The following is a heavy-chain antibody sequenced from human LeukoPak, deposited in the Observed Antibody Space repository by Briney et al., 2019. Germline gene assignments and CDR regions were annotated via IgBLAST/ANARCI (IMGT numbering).Heavy chain of an antibody. V-gene: IGHV6-1*01. J-gene: IGHJ4*02. CDR1: GDSVSSNSAA. CDR3: AREGSSGWTSGYYFDY. Sequence: SQTLSLTCAISGDSVSSNSAAWNWIRQSPSRGLEWLGRTYYRSKWYDDYAVSVKSRITINPDTSKNQFSLQLNSVTPEDTAVYYCAREGSSGWTSGYYFDYWGQGTLVTVSS. CDR2: TYYRSKWYD. D-gene: IGHD6-19*01.